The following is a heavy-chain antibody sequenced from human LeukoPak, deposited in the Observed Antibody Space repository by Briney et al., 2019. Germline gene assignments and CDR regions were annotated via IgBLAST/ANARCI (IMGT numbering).Heavy chain of an antibody. D-gene: IGHD2-2*01. Sequence: PGGSLRLSCAASGFTFSSYAMSWVRQAPGKGLEWVSAISGSSGSTYYADSVKGRFTISRDNSKNTLYLQMNSLRAEDTAVYYCAKVPPPYCSSTSPPQDYGARETLVPVPS. J-gene: IGHJ4*02. CDR2: ISGSSGST. CDR3: AKVPPPYCSSTSPPQDY. CDR1: GFTFSSYA. V-gene: IGHV3-23*01.